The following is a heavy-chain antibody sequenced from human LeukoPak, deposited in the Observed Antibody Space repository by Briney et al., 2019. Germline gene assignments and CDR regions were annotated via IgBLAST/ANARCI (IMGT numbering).Heavy chain of an antibody. J-gene: IGHJ5*02. CDR2: IYPGDSHT. CDR3: ARHVTGGEGSWFDP. Sequence: GESLKISCKGSGYSFTNFWIGWVRQMPGKGLEGMGFIYPGDSHTRYRPSFQGQVTISADNSISPAYLQWTSLKASGTAMYFCARHVTGGEGSWFDPWGAGTLVTVSS. V-gene: IGHV5-51*01. D-gene: IGHD1-20*01. CDR1: GYSFTNFW.